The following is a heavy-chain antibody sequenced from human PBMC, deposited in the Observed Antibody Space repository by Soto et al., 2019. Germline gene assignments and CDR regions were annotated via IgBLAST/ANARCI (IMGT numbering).Heavy chain of an antibody. CDR2: IWYDGSNK. CDR1: GFTFSSYG. CDR3: ARDGKSGRTFDP. V-gene: IGHV3-33*01. D-gene: IGHD3-3*01. J-gene: IGHJ5*02. Sequence: PGGSLSLSCAASGFTFSSYGMHWVRQAPGKGLEWVAVIWYDGSNKYYADSVKGRFTISRDNSKNTLYLQMNSLRAEDTAVYYCARDGKSGRTFDPWGQGTLVTVSS.